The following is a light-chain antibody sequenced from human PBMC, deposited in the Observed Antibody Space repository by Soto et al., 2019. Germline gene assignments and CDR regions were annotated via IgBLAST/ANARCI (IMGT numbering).Light chain of an antibody. J-gene: IGLJ1*01. Sequence: QSVLTQPPSGSATPGQKVTSSCSGSDSNLGRKYVSWYQQLPGTAPTLLIYDNVYRFSGIPDRFSPSKSGTSATLGIAGLQTGDEGDYYCGSWDNTLRAYVFGTGTKVTVL. V-gene: IGLV1-51*01. CDR1: DSNLGRKY. CDR3: GSWDNTLRAYV. CDR2: DNV.